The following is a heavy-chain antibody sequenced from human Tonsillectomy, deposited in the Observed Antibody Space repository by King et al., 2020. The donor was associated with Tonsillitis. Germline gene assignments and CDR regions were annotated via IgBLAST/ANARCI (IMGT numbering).Heavy chain of an antibody. CDR3: AVRGYCSSTSCYAAPFDY. Sequence: VQLVESGGGLVQPGGSLRLSCAASGFTVSSNYMSWVRQAPGKGLEWVSVIYSGGSTYYADSVKGRFTISRDNSKNTLYLQMNSLRAEDTAVDYCAVRGYCSSTSCYAAPFDYWGQGTLVPVSS. J-gene: IGHJ4*02. CDR1: GFTVSSNY. D-gene: IGHD2-2*01. V-gene: IGHV3-66*01. CDR2: IYSGGST.